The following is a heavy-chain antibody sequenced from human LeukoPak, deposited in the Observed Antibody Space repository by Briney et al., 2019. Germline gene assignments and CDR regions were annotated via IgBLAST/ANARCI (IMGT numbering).Heavy chain of an antibody. Sequence: SVKVSCKASGGTFSSYAISWVRQAPGQGLEWMGGIIPISGTANYAQKFQGRVTITADESTSTAYMELSGLRSEDTAVYYCARVKVATITYYYYYYGMDVWGQGTTVTVSS. V-gene: IGHV1-69*13. J-gene: IGHJ6*02. CDR3: ARVKVATITYYYYYYGMDV. D-gene: IGHD5-12*01. CDR2: IIPISGTA. CDR1: GGTFSSYA.